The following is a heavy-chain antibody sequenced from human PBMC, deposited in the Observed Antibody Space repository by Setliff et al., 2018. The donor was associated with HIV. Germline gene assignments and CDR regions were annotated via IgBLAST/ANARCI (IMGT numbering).Heavy chain of an antibody. D-gene: IGHD2-8*02. Sequence: SWIRQTPGKGLEWIGSFIRSKTYGGTTEYAASVKGRFTISRDDSKSIAYLQMNSLKTEDTAVYYCTSAFADYAYWYFDYWGQGTLVTVSS. CDR3: TSAFADYAYWYFDY. V-gene: IGHV3-49*02. J-gene: IGHJ4*02. CDR2: IRSKTYGGTT.